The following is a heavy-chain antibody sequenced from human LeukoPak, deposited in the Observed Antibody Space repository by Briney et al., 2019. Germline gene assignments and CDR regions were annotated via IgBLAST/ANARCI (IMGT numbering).Heavy chain of an antibody. CDR2: ISSSRSYI. Sequence: SGGSLRLSCAASGFTFSSYSMNWVRQAPGKGLEWVSFISSSRSYIYYADSVKGRFTISRDNAKNSLYLQMNSLRAEDTAVYYCARFIAAPYYFDYWGRGTLVTVSS. V-gene: IGHV3-21*01. J-gene: IGHJ4*02. CDR3: ARFIAAPYYFDY. CDR1: GFTFSSYS. D-gene: IGHD6-13*01.